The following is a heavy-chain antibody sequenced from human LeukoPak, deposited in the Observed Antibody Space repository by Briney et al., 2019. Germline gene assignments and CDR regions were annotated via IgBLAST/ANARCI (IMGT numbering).Heavy chain of an antibody. CDR3: ARAYYYDSSGYYFDY. CDR1: GGSISSYY. D-gene: IGHD3-22*01. J-gene: IGHJ4*02. CDR2: IYYSGST. V-gene: IGHV4-59*01. Sequence: PSETLSLTCTVSGGSISSYYWSWIRQLPGKGLEWIGYIYYSGSTNYNPSLKSRVTISVDTSKNQFSLKLSSVTAADTAVYYCARAYYYDSSGYYFDYWGQGTLVTVSS.